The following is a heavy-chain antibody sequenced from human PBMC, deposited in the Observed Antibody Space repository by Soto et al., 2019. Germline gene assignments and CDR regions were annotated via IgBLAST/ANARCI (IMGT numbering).Heavy chain of an antibody. CDR2: IIPIFGTA. CDR1: GGTFSSYA. CDR3: GRGGDCGGDCYEDY. D-gene: IGHD2-21*02. V-gene: IGHV1-69*01. J-gene: IGHJ4*02. Sequence: QVQLVQSGAAVKKPGSSVKVSCKASGGTFSSYAISWVRQAPGQGLEWMGGIIPIFGTANYAQKFQGRVTIAADESTSTAYMELSSLRSEDTAVYYCGRGGDCGGDCYEDYWGQGTLVTVSS.